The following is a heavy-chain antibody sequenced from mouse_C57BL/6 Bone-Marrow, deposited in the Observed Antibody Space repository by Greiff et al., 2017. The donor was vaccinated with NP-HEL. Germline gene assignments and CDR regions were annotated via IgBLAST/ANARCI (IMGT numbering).Heavy chain of an antibody. CDR3: ARSSVVGWYFDV. V-gene: IGHV14-2*01. CDR2: IDPEDGDT. CDR1: GFNIKDYY. Sequence: VQLQQSGAELVKPGASVKLSCTASGFNIKDYYMHWVKQRTEQGLEWIGRIDPEDGDTKYAPKFQGKATITADTSSNTAYLQLSSLTSEDTAVYYCARSSVVGWYFDVWGTGTTVTVSS. D-gene: IGHD1-1*01. J-gene: IGHJ1*03.